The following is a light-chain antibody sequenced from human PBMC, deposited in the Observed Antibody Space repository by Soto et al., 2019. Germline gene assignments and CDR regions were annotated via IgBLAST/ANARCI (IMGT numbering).Light chain of an antibody. J-gene: IGKJ5*01. Sequence: MVLTQSPARLSVSPGDRVTLACRARQRSXSDLVWYEAKPGQAPRVLISGGSTRATGLLARFIGSGSGTDFTLTISSLQSEDFAVYYCQQYNTWPTRTFGQGTRLEI. CDR2: GGS. CDR1: QRSXSD. CDR3: QQYNTWPTRT. V-gene: IGKV3-15*01.